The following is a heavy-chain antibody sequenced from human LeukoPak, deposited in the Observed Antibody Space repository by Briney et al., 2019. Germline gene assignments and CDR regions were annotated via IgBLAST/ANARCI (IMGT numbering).Heavy chain of an antibody. J-gene: IGHJ6*03. V-gene: IGHV7-4-1*02. CDR2: ININTGNP. D-gene: IGHD3-10*01. CDR3: ARVGFPTYYYYMDV. CDR1: GYTFTSYA. Sequence: ASVKVSCKASGYTFTSYAMNWVRQAPGQGLEWMGWININTGNPTYAQGFTGRFVFSLDTSVSTAYLQISSLKAEDTAMYYCARVGFPTYYYYMDVWGKGTTVTVSS.